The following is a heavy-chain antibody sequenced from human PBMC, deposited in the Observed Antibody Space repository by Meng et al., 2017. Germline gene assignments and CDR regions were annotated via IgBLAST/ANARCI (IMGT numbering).Heavy chain of an antibody. V-gene: IGHV3-48*03. CDR1: GFTFSSYE. J-gene: IGHJ3*02. CDR3: TSRRGLGADDAFDI. CDR2: IHSSGSTV. Sequence: LSLTCAASGFTFSSYEMNWVRQAPGKGLEWISYIHSSGSTVEYADSVKGRFTTARDNAENSLYLQMNSLRVEDTAVYYCTSRRGLGADDAFDIWGQGTKVTVSS. D-gene: IGHD1-26*01.